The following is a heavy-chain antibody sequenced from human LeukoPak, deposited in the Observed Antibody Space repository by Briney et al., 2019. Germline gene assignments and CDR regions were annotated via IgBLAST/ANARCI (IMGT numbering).Heavy chain of an antibody. CDR3: ARPTYGSGSYYFDN. CDR1: GGSFSGYY. CDR2: INHSGST. J-gene: IGHJ4*02. Sequence: SETLSLTCAVYGGSFSGYYWTWIRQPPGKGLEWIGEINHSGSTNYNPSLKSRVTISVDTSKNQFSLKLSSVTAADTAVYYCARPTYGSGSYYFDNWGQGTLVTVSS. V-gene: IGHV4-34*01. D-gene: IGHD3-10*01.